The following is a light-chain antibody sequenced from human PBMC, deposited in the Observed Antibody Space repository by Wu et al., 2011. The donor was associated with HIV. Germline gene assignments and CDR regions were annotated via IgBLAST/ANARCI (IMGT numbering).Light chain of an antibody. J-gene: IGKJ1*01. V-gene: IGKV3-15*01. CDR1: QSVSSN. CDR2: GAS. Sequence: TLXCRASQSVSSNLAWYQQKPGQAPRLLIYGASTRATGIPARFSGSGSGTEFTLTISSLHSEDFAVYYCHQYNNWPPWTFGQGTKVEIK. CDR3: HQYNNWPPWT.